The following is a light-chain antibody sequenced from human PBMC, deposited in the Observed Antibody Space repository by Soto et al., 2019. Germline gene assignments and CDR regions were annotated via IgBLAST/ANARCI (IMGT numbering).Light chain of an antibody. Sequence: DIQMTQSPSTLSASVGDRVTITCRASQSISSWLAWYQQKPGKAPKLLIYTASSLESGVASRFSGSGSGTEFTVTISSLQPDDFATYYCQQYNSYSSLTFGGGTKAEMK. CDR3: QQYNSYSSLT. J-gene: IGKJ4*01. CDR1: QSISSW. CDR2: TAS. V-gene: IGKV1-5*03.